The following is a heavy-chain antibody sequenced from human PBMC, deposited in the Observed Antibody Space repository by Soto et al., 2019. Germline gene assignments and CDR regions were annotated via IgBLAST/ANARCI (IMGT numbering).Heavy chain of an antibody. CDR1: GFTFSSYA. CDR3: AKDRITIFGVADDAFDI. CDR2: ISGSGGST. D-gene: IGHD3-3*01. J-gene: IGHJ3*02. Sequence: VQLLESGGGLVQPGGSLRLSCAASGFTFSSYAMSWVRQAPGKGLEWVSAISGSGGSTYYADSVKGRFTISRDNSKNTLYLQMNSLRAEDTAVYYCAKDRITIFGVADDAFDIWGQGTMVTVSS. V-gene: IGHV3-23*01.